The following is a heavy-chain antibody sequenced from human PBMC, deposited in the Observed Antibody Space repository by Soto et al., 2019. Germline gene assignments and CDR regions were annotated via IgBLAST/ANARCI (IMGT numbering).Heavy chain of an antibody. CDR3: ARRYGPGFDY. D-gene: IGHD4-17*01. J-gene: IGHJ4*02. CDR1: GGSISSSNYN. Sequence: XXTLSLGFTVSGGSISSSNYNWGCIRQPPGKGLEWIGSIYYSGSTYYNPSLKSRVTISVDTSKNQFSLKLSSVTAADTAVYYCARRYGPGFDYWGQGILVPVSS. CDR2: IYYSGST. V-gene: IGHV4-39*01.